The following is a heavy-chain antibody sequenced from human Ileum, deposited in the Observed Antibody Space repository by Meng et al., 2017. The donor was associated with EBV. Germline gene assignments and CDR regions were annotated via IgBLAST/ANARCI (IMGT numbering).Heavy chain of an antibody. CDR3: ARASYGSGSPLGESWFDP. D-gene: IGHD3-10*01. Sequence: GQRPGWGPGRVQHSQTLSLTCTVSGGSISSGGYYWSWIRQHPGKGLEWIGYIHSSGSTYYNPSLRSRLTISVDTSKNQFSLKLSSVTAADTAVYYCARASYGSGSPLGESWFDPWGQGTLVTVSS. V-gene: IGHV4-31*03. CDR2: IHSSGST. J-gene: IGHJ5*02. CDR1: GGSISSGGYY.